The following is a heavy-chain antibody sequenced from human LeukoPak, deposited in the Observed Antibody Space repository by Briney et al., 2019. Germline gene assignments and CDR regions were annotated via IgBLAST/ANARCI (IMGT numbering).Heavy chain of an antibody. Sequence: PGGSLKLSCVASSFTFSNGWMSWLRQTPGRGPEWVANINEDGGEKHYADSVKGRFTITRDNAKNTLYLQINSLRAEDAAVYYCAAERRGSSYYDGKEAFDHRGQGTLVAVSS. V-gene: IGHV3-7*01. CDR3: AAERRGSSYYDGKEAFDH. CDR2: INEDGGEK. CDR1: SFTFSNGW. J-gene: IGHJ4*02. D-gene: IGHD4-23*01.